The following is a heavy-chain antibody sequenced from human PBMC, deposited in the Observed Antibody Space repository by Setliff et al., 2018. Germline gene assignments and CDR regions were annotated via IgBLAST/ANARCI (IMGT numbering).Heavy chain of an antibody. CDR2: VYYSGTS. D-gene: IGHD5-12*01. Sequence: SETLSLTCTVSGGSFTPYYWSWIRQPPGKGLEWIGYVYYSGTSYYNPSLKSRVTVIVDTSKNQFSLTLSSVTAADTAVYYCARGGTFRYFDYWGQGTPVTVSS. CDR3: ARGGTFRYFDY. CDR1: GGSFTPYY. V-gene: IGHV4-59*01. J-gene: IGHJ4*02.